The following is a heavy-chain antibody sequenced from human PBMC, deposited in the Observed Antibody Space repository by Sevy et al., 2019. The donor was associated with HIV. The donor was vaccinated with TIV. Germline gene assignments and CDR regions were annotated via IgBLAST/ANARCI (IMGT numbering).Heavy chain of an antibody. V-gene: IGHV3-48*03. D-gene: IGHD3-3*01. CDR3: AKRGGHYDLGMDV. CDR2: ISSGSTI. J-gene: IGHJ6*02. Sequence: GGSLRLSCAASGFTFSSFEMTWVRQAPGKGLEWVSYISSGSTIYYTNSVKGRFTISRDNAKNSLYLQMNSLRAEDTAVYYCAKRGGHYDLGMDVWGQGTTVTVSS. CDR1: GFTFSSFE.